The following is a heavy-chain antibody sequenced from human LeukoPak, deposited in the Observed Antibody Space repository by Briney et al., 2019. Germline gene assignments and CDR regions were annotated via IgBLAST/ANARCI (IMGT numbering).Heavy chain of an antibody. CDR1: GFTFSTYS. V-gene: IGHV3-21*01. Sequence: GGSLRLSCAASGFTFSTYSMNWVRQAPGKGLECVAYISTSGSYIYHADSVKGRFTISRDNAKNSLYLQMNSLRAEDTAVYYCARDNYYSVMDVWGQGTTVTVSS. CDR2: ISTSGSYI. CDR3: ARDNYYSVMDV. J-gene: IGHJ6*02.